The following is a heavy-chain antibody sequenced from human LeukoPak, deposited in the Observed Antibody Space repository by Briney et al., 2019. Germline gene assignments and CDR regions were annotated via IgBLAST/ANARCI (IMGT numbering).Heavy chain of an antibody. J-gene: IGHJ3*02. CDR2: ISWNSGSM. D-gene: IGHD1-26*01. CDR3: ARGRDSGSYRDAFDI. V-gene: IGHV3-9*01. CDR1: GFTFDDYA. Sequence: GGSLRLSCAASGFTFDDYAMHWVRQAPGKGLEWVSGISWNSGSMGYADSVKGRFTISRDNAKNSLYLQMNSLRAEDTALYYCARGRDSGSYRDAFDIWGQGTMVTVSS.